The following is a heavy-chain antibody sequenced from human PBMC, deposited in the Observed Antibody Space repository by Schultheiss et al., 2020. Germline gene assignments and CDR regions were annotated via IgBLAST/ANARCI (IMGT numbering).Heavy chain of an antibody. CDR1: GFTVSSNY. V-gene: IGHV3-66*02. Sequence: GGSLRLSCVASGFTVSSNYMSWVRQAPGKGLEWVSLIYSGGSTYYADSVKGRFAISRDNSKNTLYLQMNSLRAEDTAVYYCAREISSSWYALGYWGQGTLVTFSS. CDR3: AREISSSWYALGY. J-gene: IGHJ4*02. D-gene: IGHD6-13*01. CDR2: IYSGGST.